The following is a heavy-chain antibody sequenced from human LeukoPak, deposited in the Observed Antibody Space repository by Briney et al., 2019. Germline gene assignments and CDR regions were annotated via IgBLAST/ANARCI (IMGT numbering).Heavy chain of an antibody. CDR2: IYHSGST. Sequence: SETLSLTCAVYGGSFSGYYWSWIRQPPGKGLEWIGSIYHSGSTYYNPSLKSRVTISVDTSKNQFSLKLSSVTAADTAVYYCARAGLRLGELSSAPALIDYWGQGTLVTVSS. CDR1: GGSFSGYY. CDR3: ARAGLRLGELSSAPALIDY. D-gene: IGHD3-16*02. J-gene: IGHJ4*02. V-gene: IGHV4-34*01.